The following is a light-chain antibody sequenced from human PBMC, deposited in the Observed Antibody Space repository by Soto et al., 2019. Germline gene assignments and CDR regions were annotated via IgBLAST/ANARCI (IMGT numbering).Light chain of an antibody. CDR1: SSNIGGGYD. CDR3: QSFDSRLTAVV. Sequence: QSVLTQPPSVSGAPGQRVTISCAGSSSNIGGGYDVHWYQQLPLTAPKLLIYGNKNRPSGVPGRFSGSKSGTSASLAITGLQADDEAVYYCQSFDSRLTAVVFGGGTQLTVL. CDR2: GNK. J-gene: IGLJ7*01. V-gene: IGLV1-40*01.